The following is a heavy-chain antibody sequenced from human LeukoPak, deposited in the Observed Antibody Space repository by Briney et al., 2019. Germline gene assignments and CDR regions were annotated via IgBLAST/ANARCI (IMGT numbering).Heavy chain of an antibody. Sequence: GGSLRLSCAASGFTVSSNYMSWVRQAPGKGLEWVSVIYSGGSTYYADSVKGRFTISRDNSKNTLYLQMNSLRAEDTAVYYCASNEGGSTVTGCYYYGMDVWGQGTTVTVSS. J-gene: IGHJ6*02. CDR1: GFTVSSNY. CDR2: IYSGGST. D-gene: IGHD4-17*01. CDR3: ASNEGGSTVTGCYYYGMDV. V-gene: IGHV3-53*01.